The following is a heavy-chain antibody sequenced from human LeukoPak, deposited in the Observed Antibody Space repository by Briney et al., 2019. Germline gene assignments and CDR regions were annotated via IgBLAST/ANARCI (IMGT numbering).Heavy chain of an antibody. CDR3: AKEGAYPIVTYDS. J-gene: IGHJ5*01. D-gene: IGHD4-11*01. Sequence: GGSLRLSCAASGFTFSSYWMSWVRQAPGKGLEWVANIKQDGSEKYYVDSVKGRFSISRDNAKNSLYLQMDSLRAEDTAVYYCAKEGAYPIVTYDSWGQGAPVTVSS. CDR2: IKQDGSEK. CDR1: GFTFSSYW. V-gene: IGHV3-7*01.